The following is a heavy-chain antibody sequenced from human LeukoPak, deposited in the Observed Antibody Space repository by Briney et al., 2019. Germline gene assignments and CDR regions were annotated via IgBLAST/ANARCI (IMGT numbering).Heavy chain of an antibody. D-gene: IGHD2-2*02. J-gene: IGHJ6*03. CDR1: GFTFSSYA. V-gene: IGHV1-69*05. Sequence: GGSLRLSCAASGFTFSSYAISWVRQAPGQGLEWMGGIIPIFGTANYAQKFQGRVTITTDESTSTAYMELSSLRSEDTAVYYCARDSGVVPAAIRIDYYYMDVWGKGTTVTVSS. CDR2: IIPIFGTA. CDR3: ARDSGVVPAAIRIDYYYMDV.